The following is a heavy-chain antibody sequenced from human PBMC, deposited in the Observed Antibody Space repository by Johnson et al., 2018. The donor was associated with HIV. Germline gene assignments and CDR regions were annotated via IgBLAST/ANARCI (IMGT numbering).Heavy chain of an antibody. J-gene: IGHJ3*01. Sequence: WVRRALGKGLDWVAIFSFDGVCEECADSVKGPLIISRDKAKNALLMQMRSLRAEDTAVYYCARGGLEYSSALGLGYAFGVWGQGTVVTVSS. D-gene: IGHD6-25*01. CDR2: FSFDGVCE. V-gene: IGHV3-30*04. CDR3: ARGGLEYSSALGLGYAFGV.